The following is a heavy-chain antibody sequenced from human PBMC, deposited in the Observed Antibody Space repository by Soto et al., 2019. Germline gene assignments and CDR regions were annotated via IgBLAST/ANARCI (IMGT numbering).Heavy chain of an antibody. J-gene: IGHJ4*02. CDR2: IRQDGSEI. V-gene: IGHV3-7*04. Sequence: GGSLRLSCVGSGFTFSSNWMTWVRQAPGKGLEWVANIRQDGSEINYVDSVKGRFPISRDNTKNSLYLQMNSLRAEDTAIYYCAREVVVSRGASYFGYWGPGTLVTVSS. CDR1: GFTFSSNW. CDR3: AREVVVSRGASYFGY. D-gene: IGHD2-2*01.